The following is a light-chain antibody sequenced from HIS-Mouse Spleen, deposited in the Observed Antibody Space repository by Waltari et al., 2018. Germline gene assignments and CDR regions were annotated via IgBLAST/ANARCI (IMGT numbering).Light chain of an antibody. Sequence: QSALTQPRSVSGSPGQSVTISCTGTSSDVGGYNYVSWYQQHPGKAPKRMIYDVSKRPSWVPDRFSGSKSGNTASLTISGLQAEDEADYYCCSYAGSYTLVFGGGTKLTVL. V-gene: IGLV2-11*01. CDR1: SSDVGGYNY. CDR3: CSYAGSYTLV. CDR2: DVS. J-gene: IGLJ2*01.